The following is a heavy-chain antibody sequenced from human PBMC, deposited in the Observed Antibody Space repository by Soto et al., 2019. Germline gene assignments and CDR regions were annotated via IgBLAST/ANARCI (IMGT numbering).Heavy chain of an antibody. CDR2: MYHSGST. D-gene: IGHD3-10*01. V-gene: IGHV4-30-2*01. CDR3: ARGLYGSGGFDY. J-gene: IGHJ4*02. CDR1: GGSISSGGYS. Sequence: SETLSLTCAVSGGSISSGGYSWSWIRQPPGKGLEWIGYMYHSGSTYYNPSLKSRVTISVDTSKNQFSLKLSSVTAADTAVYYCARGLYGSGGFDYWGQGTLVTVSS.